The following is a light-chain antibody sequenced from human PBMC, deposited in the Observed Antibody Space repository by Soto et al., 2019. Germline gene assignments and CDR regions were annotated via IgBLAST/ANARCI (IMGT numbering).Light chain of an antibody. CDR1: HRVAGY. J-gene: IGKJ4*01. V-gene: IGKV3-15*01. CDR3: QQYNNWPLT. CDR2: DAS. Sequence: EILMTQSPATLSVSPGERATLSCRASHRVAGYLAWYQQKPGQAPRLLIYDASTRATGIPARFSGSGSGTLFTLTISSLQSEDFAVYYCQQYNNWPLTFGGGTKVDIK.